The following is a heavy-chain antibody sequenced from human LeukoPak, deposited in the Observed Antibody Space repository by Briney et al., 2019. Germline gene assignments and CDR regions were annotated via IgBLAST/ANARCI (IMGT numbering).Heavy chain of an antibody. Sequence: GGSLRLSCAASGFTFSKYWMLWVRQAPGKGLESVSQINTDGTVTTYADPVKGRFTVSRDNADNTMFLQMNSVRDEDTAVYYCATKQWLAPPPDSWGQGTPVTVSS. D-gene: IGHD6-19*01. V-gene: IGHV3-74*01. CDR1: GFTFSKYW. J-gene: IGHJ4*02. CDR2: INTDGTVT. CDR3: ATKQWLAPPPDS.